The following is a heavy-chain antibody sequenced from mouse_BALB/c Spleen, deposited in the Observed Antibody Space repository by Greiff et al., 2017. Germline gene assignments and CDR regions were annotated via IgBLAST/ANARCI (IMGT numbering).Heavy chain of an antibody. J-gene: IGHJ4*01. CDR1: EYEFPSHD. Sequence: EVQRVESGGGLVQPGESLKLSCASSEYEFPSHDMSWVRKTPEKRLELVAAINSDGGSTYYPDTMERRYIISRDNTNKTLDLQMSSLRSEDTALYYCARQRQFDYAMDYWGQGTSVTVSS. V-gene: IGHV5-2*01. CDR2: INSDGGST. CDR3: ARQRQFDYAMDY.